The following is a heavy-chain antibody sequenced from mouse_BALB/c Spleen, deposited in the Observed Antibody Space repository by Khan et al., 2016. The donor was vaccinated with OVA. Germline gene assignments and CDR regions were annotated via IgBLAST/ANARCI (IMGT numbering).Heavy chain of an antibody. CDR2: ISTGSYTI. CDR3: ASGNYYGTGYVDY. CDR1: GFTFSSFG. Sequence: EVELVESGGGLVQPGGSRKLSCAVSGFTFSSFGMHWVRQAPEKGLEWVAYISTGSYTIYYADTVKGRFTISRDNPKNTLFLQMTSLRSEDTAMYYCASGNYYGTGYVDYWGQGTTLTVSS. D-gene: IGHD1-1*01. J-gene: IGHJ2*01. V-gene: IGHV5-17*02.